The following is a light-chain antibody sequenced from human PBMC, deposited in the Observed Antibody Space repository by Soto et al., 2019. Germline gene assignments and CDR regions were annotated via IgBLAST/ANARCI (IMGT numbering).Light chain of an antibody. CDR2: GAS. V-gene: IGKV3D-15*01. CDR3: QQYTGPPTT. CDR1: QSVSSN. J-gene: IGKJ5*01. Sequence: EIEMTQSPATLSVSPWERATLSCRASQSVSSNLAWYQQKPGQAPRLLIYGASTRAAGIPDRFSGSGSGTDFTLTITRLEPEDSAVYFCQQYTGPPTTFGQGTRLEIK.